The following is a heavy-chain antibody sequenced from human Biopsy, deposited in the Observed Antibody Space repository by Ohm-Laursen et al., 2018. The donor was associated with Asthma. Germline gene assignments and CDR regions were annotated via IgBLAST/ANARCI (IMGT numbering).Heavy chain of an antibody. Sequence: ASVKVSCKASGYNFISFAIHWVRQAPGQRLEWMGWVNTGNGDTKYSQKLRGRVTITRDTSASTAYMELRSLRSEDTATYYCARKYYDFLTGQVKDVFGVWGQGTMVTVSS. CDR3: ARKYYDFLTGQVKDVFGV. V-gene: IGHV1-3*04. D-gene: IGHD3-9*01. CDR1: GYNFISFA. J-gene: IGHJ3*01. CDR2: VNTGNGDT.